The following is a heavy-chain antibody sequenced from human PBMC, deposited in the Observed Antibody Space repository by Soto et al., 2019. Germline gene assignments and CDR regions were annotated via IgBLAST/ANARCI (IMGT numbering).Heavy chain of an antibody. J-gene: IGHJ6*02. CDR1: GYRFTSYG. CDR2: ISAYDGNT. Sequence: QAQLVQSGAEVKRPGASVKVSCRASGYRFTSYGINWVRQAPGQGLEWLGWISAYDGNTNYAQILQGRVSMTTDTSANTAYVELRSLRADDRAMYYCARGGYYDSSGSRNYYYYGMNVWGQGTTVTVSS. V-gene: IGHV1-18*01. CDR3: ARGGYYDSSGSRNYYYYGMNV. D-gene: IGHD3-22*01.